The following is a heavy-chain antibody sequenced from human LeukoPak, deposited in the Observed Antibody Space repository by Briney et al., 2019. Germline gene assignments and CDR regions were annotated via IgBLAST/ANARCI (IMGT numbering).Heavy chain of an antibody. Sequence: GGSLRLSCAASGFTFSSYGMHWVRQAPGKGLEWVSYISSSGSTIYYAGSVKGRFTISRDNAKNSLYLQMNSLRAEDTAVYYCARRGGYYYDSSGYYYRRPLDYWGQGTLVTVSS. CDR1: GFTFSSYG. D-gene: IGHD3-22*01. V-gene: IGHV3-48*04. J-gene: IGHJ4*02. CDR3: ARRGGYYYDSSGYYYRRPLDY. CDR2: ISSSGSTI.